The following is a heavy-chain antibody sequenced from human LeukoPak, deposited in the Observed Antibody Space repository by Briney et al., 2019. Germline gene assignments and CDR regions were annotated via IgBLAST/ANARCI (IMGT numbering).Heavy chain of an antibody. CDR2: IYYTGST. CDR3: ASRRNGVFDY. D-gene: IGHD3-10*01. CDR1: GGSISSSSYY. J-gene: IGHJ4*02. V-gene: IGHV4-39*01. Sequence: KPSETLSLTCTVSGGSISSSSYYWGWIRQPPGKGLEWIGSIYYTGSTFYNPSLKSRVTISVDTSKNQFSMKLSSVTAADTAVYYCASRRNGVFDYWGQGTLVTVSS.